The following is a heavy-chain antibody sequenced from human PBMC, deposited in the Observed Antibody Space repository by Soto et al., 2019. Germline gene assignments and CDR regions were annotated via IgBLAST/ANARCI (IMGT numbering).Heavy chain of an antibody. CDR3: TRLYTWTATYLDH. D-gene: IGHD3-9*01. J-gene: IGHJ5*02. V-gene: IGHV4-39*01. Sequence: PSETLSLRCTVSGASISVHSYYWTWIRQPPGKGLEWIGGSYYSGTTYFNPSLKSRATISVDTSKNQFSLRLTSVNEAPTASYYCTRLYTWTATYLDHWGPGAPVTV. CDR2: SYYSGTT. CDR1: GASISVHSYY.